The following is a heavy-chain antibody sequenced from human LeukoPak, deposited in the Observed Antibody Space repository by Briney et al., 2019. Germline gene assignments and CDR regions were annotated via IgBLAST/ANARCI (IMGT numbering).Heavy chain of an antibody. CDR2: ISTSGRET. CDR1: GFTFNNYA. J-gene: IGHJ3*01. CDR3: ADPPSF. Sequence: GGSLRLSCAASGFTFNNYAMSWVRQAPGKGLEWVSTISTSGRETYYAGSVKGRFTISRDNSMNILYLQINSSRAEDTALYYCADPPSFWGQGTMVTVSS. V-gene: IGHV3-23*01.